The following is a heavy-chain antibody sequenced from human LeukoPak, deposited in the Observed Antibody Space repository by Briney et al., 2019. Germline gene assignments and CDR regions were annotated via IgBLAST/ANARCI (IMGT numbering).Heavy chain of an antibody. CDR2: IIPIFGTA. D-gene: IGHD2-2*01. J-gene: IGHJ6*03. V-gene: IGHV1-69*01. CDR1: GGTFSSYA. Sequence: ASVKVSCKASGGTFSSYAISWVRQAPGQGLEWMGGIIPIFGTANYAQKFQGRVTITADESTSTAYMELSSLRSEDTAVYYCARTTPKPAAMGGYYYYYVDVWGKGTTVTVSS. CDR3: ARTTPKPAAMGGYYYYYVDV.